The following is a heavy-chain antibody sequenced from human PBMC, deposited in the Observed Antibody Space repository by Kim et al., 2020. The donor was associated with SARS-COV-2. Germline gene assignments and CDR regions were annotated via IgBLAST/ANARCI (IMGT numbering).Heavy chain of an antibody. CDR1: GGSISSNY. CDR2: IYTSGST. J-gene: IGHJ4*02. V-gene: IGHV4-4*07. CDR3: ARSSYSSQLDY. Sequence: SETLSLTCTVSGGSISSNYWSWIRQPAGKGLEWIGRIYTSGSTNYIPSLKSRVTMSVDTSKNQFSLQMSSVTAADTAVYYCARSSYSSQLDYWGQGTLVTVSS. D-gene: IGHD6-13*01.